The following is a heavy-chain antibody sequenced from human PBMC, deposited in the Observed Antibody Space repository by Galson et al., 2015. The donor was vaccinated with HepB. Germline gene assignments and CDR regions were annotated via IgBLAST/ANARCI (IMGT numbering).Heavy chain of an antibody. D-gene: IGHD4-17*01. CDR3: ARTADYGDYADWYFDL. CDR1: GGSFSGYY. CDR2: INHSGST. J-gene: IGHJ2*01. V-gene: IGHV4-34*01. Sequence: ETLSLTCAVYGGSFSGYYWSWIRQPPGKGLEWIGEINHSGSTNYNPSLKSRVTISVDTSKNQFSLNLTSVTAADTAVYYCARTADYGDYADWYFDLWGRGTLVTVS.